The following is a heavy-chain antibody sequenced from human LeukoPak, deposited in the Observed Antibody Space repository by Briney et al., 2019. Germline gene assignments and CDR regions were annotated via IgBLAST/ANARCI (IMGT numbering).Heavy chain of an antibody. V-gene: IGHV5-51*01. CDR2: IYPGDSAT. J-gene: IGHJ6*03. CDR1: GYTFTTYW. CDR3: ARQRIVVVPAASYYYYYYMDV. Sequence: GESLKISCQGSGYTFTTYWIGWVRQMPGKGLEWMGIIYPGDSATRYSPSFQGQVNISVDKSISTAYLQWSSLKASDTAMYYCARQRIVVVPAASYYYYYYMDVWGKGTTVTVSS. D-gene: IGHD2-2*01.